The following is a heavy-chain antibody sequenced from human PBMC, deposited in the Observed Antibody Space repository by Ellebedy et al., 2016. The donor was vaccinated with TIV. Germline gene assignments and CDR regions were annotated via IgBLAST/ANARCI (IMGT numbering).Heavy chain of an antibody. Sequence: PGGSLRLSCTASGFIFSSYAMNWVRQAPGKGLEWLSFITGSSSAIYNADSVEGRFAVSRDNAKNSLYLQMNSLRDEDTAVYYCARDRDGGSFDFWGQGILVTVSS. CDR1: GFIFSSYA. D-gene: IGHD4-23*01. CDR2: ITGSSSAI. CDR3: ARDRDGGSFDF. V-gene: IGHV3-48*02. J-gene: IGHJ4*02.